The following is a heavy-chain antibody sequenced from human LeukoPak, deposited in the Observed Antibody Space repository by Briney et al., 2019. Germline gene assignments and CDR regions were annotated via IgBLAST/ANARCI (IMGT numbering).Heavy chain of an antibody. CDR3: ARGGGYSYGYYFDY. J-gene: IGHJ4*02. CDR2: IYYSGST. CDR1: GGSISSYY. V-gene: IGHV4-59*01. Sequence: SETLSLTCTVSGGSISSYYWSWIRQPPGKGLEWIGYIYYSGSTNYNPSLKSRVTISVDTSKNHFSLKLSSVTAADTAVYYCARGGGYSYGYYFDYWGQGTLVTVSS. D-gene: IGHD5-18*01.